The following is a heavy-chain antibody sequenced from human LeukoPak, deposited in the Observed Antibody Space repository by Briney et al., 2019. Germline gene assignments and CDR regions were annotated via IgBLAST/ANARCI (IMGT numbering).Heavy chain of an antibody. CDR3: ARGRYSSSINSMDV. D-gene: IGHD6-6*01. J-gene: IGHJ6*02. CDR1: GYSFTSYW. V-gene: IGHV1-69*01. Sequence: KISCKGSGYSFTSYWIGWVRQAPGQGLEWMGGIIPIFGTANYAQKFQGRVTITADESTSTAYMELSSLRSEDTAVYYCARGRYSSSINSMDVWGQGTTVAVSS. CDR2: IIPIFGTA.